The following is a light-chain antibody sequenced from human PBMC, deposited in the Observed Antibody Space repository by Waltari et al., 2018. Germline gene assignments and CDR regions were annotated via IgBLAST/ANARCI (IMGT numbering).Light chain of an antibody. CDR3: QQSFSSPWT. V-gene: IGKV1-39*01. Sequence: DIQMTQSPSSLSASIGDTITDTCRASQNIRPYLNWDQQKPAKATKHLLVGAASLPRGVPSRFSGSASGTEFTLTITNLQPDDFATYFCQQSFSSPWTFGQGTTL. J-gene: IGKJ1*01. CDR1: QNIRPY. CDR2: GAA.